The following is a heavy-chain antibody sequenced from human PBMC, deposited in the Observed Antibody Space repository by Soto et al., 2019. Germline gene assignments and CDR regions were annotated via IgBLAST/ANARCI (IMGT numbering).Heavy chain of an antibody. J-gene: IGHJ3*02. CDR3: ARHREGKYSSSSRAFDI. V-gene: IGHV4-39*01. Sequence: SETLSLTCTVSGGSISSSSYYWGWIRQPPGKGLEWIGSIYYSGSTYYNPSLKSRVTISVDTPKNQFSLKLSSVTAADTAVYYCARHREGKYSSSSRAFDIWGQGTMVTVSS. CDR2: IYYSGST. D-gene: IGHD6-6*01. CDR1: GGSISSSSYY.